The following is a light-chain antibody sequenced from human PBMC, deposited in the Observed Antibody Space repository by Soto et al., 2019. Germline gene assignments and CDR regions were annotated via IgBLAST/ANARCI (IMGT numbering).Light chain of an antibody. V-gene: IGKV3-20*01. CDR1: QIVTSSY. CDR2: GAS. CDR3: QQYGSSPGT. Sequence: EVVLTQSPGSLSLSPGERATLSCRASQIVTSSYLAWYQQKPGQAPKLIIFGASIRATDVPDRFSGSGSGTAFTLTISRLEPEDFAVYHCQQYGSSPGTFGQGTRWIS. J-gene: IGKJ1*01.